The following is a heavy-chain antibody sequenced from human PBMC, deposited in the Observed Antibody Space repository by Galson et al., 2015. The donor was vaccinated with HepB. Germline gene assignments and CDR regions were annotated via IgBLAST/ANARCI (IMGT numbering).Heavy chain of an antibody. J-gene: IGHJ4*02. CDR1: GFTFTSSA. Sequence: SVKVSCKASGFTFTSSAVQWVRQARGQRLEWIGWIVVGSGNTNYAQKFQERVTITRDMSTSTAYMELSSLRSEDTAVYYCAAAEVKYSSQYYFDYWGQGTLVTVSS. CDR3: AAAEVKYSSQYYFDY. CDR2: IVVGSGNT. D-gene: IGHD5-18*01. V-gene: IGHV1-58*01.